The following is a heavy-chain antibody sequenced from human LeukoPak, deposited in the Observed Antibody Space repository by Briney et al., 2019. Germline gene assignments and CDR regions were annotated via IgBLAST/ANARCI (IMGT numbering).Heavy chain of an antibody. CDR3: AELGITMIGGV. CDR1: GFTFGDYA. D-gene: IGHD3-10*02. V-gene: IGHV3-48*03. Sequence: GGSLRLSCTASGFTFGDYAMSWVRQAPGKGLEWVSYISSSGSTIYYADSVKGRFAISRDNAKNSLYLQMNSLRAEDTAVYYCAELGITMIGGVWGKGTTVTISS. CDR2: ISSSGSTI. J-gene: IGHJ6*04.